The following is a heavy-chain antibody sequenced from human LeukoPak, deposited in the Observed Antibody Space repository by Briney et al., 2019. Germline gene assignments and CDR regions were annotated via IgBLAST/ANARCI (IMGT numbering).Heavy chain of an antibody. V-gene: IGHV3-74*03. D-gene: IGHD5-12*01. CDR3: APQQTYSPYNCFAP. Sequence: TGGSLRLSCVGSGFTISNYWMHWVRHAPGTGLVWVSRIHPDGSITTYADSVKGRFTISRDNAKNTLYLQMNSLRAEDTAVYYCAPQQTYSPYNCFAPGGQGTRVTVSS. CDR2: IHPDGSIT. J-gene: IGHJ5*02. CDR1: GFTISNYW.